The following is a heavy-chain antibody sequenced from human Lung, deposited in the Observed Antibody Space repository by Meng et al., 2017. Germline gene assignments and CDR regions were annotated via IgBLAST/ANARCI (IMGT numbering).Heavy chain of an antibody. CDR2: INHSGST. V-gene: IGHV4-34*01. CDR1: GGSFSDYY. Sequence: QVHLQQWGAGLFKPSETLSLPCVVSGGSFSDYYWSWIRQPPGKGLEWIGEINHSGSTNYNPSLESRATISVDTSQNNLSLKLSSVTAADSAVYYCARGPTTMAHDFDYWGQGTLVTVSS. J-gene: IGHJ4*02. D-gene: IGHD4-11*01. CDR3: ARGPTTMAHDFDY.